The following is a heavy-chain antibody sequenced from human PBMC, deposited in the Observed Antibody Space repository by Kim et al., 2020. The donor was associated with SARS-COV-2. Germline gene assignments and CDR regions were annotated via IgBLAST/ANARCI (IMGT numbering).Heavy chain of an antibody. D-gene: IGHD3-16*01. V-gene: IGHV3-30-3*01. J-gene: IGHJ5*02. CDR3: AREWGS. Sequence: SSDGSKTYYEDSVKGRVTISRDNSKNMVYLQMNSRRDEDTTVYYCAREWGSWGQGTLVTVSS. CDR2: SSDGSKT.